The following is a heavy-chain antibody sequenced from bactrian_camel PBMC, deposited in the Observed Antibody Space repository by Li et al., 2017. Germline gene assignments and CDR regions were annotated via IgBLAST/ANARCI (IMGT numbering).Heavy chain of an antibody. V-gene: IGHV3S53*01. J-gene: IGHJ6*01. D-gene: IGHD6*01. CDR2: LDSDGST. CDR1: GNTQNTYS. Sequence: QLVESGGGSVQAGESLRLSCVASGNTQNTYSWAWFRQAPGEQRKEQRKGVAGLDSDGSTIYEDSVKGRFTVSRDNAKKTLFLELNSLKTEDTALYYCARDSAIRTYGGSGFYGPPLANRPIGYWGQGTQVTVS. CDR3: ARDSAIRTYGGSGFYGPPLANRPIGY.